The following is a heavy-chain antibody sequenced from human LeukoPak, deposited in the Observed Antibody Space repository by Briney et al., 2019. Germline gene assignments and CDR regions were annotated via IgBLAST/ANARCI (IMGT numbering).Heavy chain of an antibody. CDR3: ARDHVPYYYDSSGGSDY. D-gene: IGHD3-22*01. V-gene: IGHV3-23*01. CDR2: ISGSGGST. CDR1: GFTFSSYA. J-gene: IGHJ4*02. Sequence: PGGSLRLSCAASGFTFSSYAMSWVRQAPGKGLEWVSAISGSGGSTYYADSVKGRFTISRDNSKNTLYLQMNSLRAEDTAVYYCARDHVPYYYDSSGGSDYWGQGTLVTVSS.